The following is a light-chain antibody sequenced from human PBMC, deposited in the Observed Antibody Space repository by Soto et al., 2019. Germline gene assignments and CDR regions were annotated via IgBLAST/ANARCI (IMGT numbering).Light chain of an antibody. J-gene: IGKJ1*01. Sequence: DIQMTQSPSTLSASVGDRVTITCRASQSISSWSAWYQQKPGKAPKLLIYDASSLESGVPSRFSGSGSGTEFTLTISSLQADDFAIYYCQQYNSYWTFGQGTKVEIK. V-gene: IGKV1-5*01. CDR1: QSISSW. CDR3: QQYNSYWT. CDR2: DAS.